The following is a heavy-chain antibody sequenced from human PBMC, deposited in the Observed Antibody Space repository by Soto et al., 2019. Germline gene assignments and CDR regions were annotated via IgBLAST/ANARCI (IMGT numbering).Heavy chain of an antibody. CDR2: ISYDGSNK. Sequence: QVQLVESGGGVVQPGRSLRLSCAASGFTFSSYGMHWVRQAPGKGLEWVAVISYDGSNKYYADSVRGRFTISRDNSKNTLYLQMNSLRAEDTAVYYCAKDNCISTSCYRLYNWFDPWGQGNLVTVSS. D-gene: IGHD2-2*01. CDR1: GFTFSSYG. J-gene: IGHJ5*02. V-gene: IGHV3-30*18. CDR3: AKDNCISTSCYRLYNWFDP.